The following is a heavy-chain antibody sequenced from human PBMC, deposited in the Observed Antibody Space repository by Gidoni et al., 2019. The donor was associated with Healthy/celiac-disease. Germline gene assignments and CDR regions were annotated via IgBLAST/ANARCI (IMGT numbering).Heavy chain of an antibody. Sequence: EVQLVESGGGLVQPGRSLRLSCAASGFTFDDYAMHWVRQAPGKGLEWVSGISCNSGSIGYADSVKGRFTISRDNAKNSLYLQMNSLRAEDTALYYCAKDMSGGYSYGYYFDYWGQGTLVTVSS. CDR2: ISCNSGSI. CDR3: AKDMSGGYSYGYYFDY. CDR1: GFTFDDYA. V-gene: IGHV3-9*01. D-gene: IGHD5-18*01. J-gene: IGHJ4*02.